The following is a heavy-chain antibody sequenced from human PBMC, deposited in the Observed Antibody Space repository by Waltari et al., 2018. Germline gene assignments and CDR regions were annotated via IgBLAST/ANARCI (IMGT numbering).Heavy chain of an antibody. J-gene: IGHJ5*01. CDR3: AGDRGRGVHGNS. D-gene: IGHD1-26*01. Sequence: QVQLQESGPGLVKPSVTLSLTCTVSGDSISNNCFWSWVCPSPGKGLELIGQVHQSWRSIYGPSLASRVTVSMYTSKNRCALERTSVNAEVTAIYCCAGDRGRGVHGNSWDDGTLVTVSP. CDR1: GDSISNNCF. V-gene: IGHV4-4*01. CDR2: VHQSWRS.